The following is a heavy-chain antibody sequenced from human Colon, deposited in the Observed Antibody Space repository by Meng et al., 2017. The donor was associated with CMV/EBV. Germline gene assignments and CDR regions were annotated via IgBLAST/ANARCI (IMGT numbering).Heavy chain of an antibody. Sequence: GESLKISCAASGFTFSSYGMHWVRQAPGKGLEWVAFIRYDGSNKYYADSVKGRFTISRDNVKNSLHLQTTSLRPEDSAVYYCAKEFVLGTHLDHWGQGTLVTVSS. D-gene: IGHD2-21*02. V-gene: IGHV3-30*02. CDR1: GFTFSSYG. CDR2: IRYDGSNK. J-gene: IGHJ4*02. CDR3: AKEFVLGTHLDH.